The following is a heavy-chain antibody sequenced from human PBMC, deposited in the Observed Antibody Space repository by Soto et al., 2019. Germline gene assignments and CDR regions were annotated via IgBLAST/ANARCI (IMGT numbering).Heavy chain of an antibody. D-gene: IGHD2-15*01. J-gene: IGHJ6*02. Sequence: QVQLVQSGAEVKKPGASVKVSCKASGYTFTSYDINWVRQATGQGLEWMGWMNPNSGNTGYAQKFQGRVTMTRNTSISTAYMELSSLRSEDTAVYYCARAGYCSGGSCPYGMDVWGQGTTVTVSS. CDR1: GYTFTSYD. CDR2: MNPNSGNT. CDR3: ARAGYCSGGSCPYGMDV. V-gene: IGHV1-8*01.